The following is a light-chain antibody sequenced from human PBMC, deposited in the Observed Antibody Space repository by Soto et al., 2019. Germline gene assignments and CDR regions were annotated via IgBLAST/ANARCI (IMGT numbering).Light chain of an antibody. CDR2: DAY. V-gene: IGKV3-11*01. CDR1: QSFRGL. CDR3: QKRHMWPIT. Sequence: EVVLTQSPVTLSLSPGERATLSCRASQSFRGLLAWYQQQPGQAPRLLIYDAYNRATGIPPRFSGSGSGTDFNLTISSLEPEDASVYYCQKRHMWPITFGQGTRLEI. J-gene: IGKJ5*01.